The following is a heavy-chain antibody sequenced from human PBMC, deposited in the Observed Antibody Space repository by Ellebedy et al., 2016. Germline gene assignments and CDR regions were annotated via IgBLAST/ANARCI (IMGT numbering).Heavy chain of an antibody. D-gene: IGHD3-10*01. Sequence: SETLSLXXTVSAYSISSGYYWGWIRQPPGKGLEWIGSIYRSGTTHYNPSLKSRVTISVDTSRDQFSLSLTSVTAADTAVYYCARHGSGSYSATELTDAFDIWGQGTMVTVSS. J-gene: IGHJ3*02. CDR1: AYSISSGYY. CDR2: IYRSGTT. CDR3: ARHGSGSYSATELTDAFDI. V-gene: IGHV4-38-2*02.